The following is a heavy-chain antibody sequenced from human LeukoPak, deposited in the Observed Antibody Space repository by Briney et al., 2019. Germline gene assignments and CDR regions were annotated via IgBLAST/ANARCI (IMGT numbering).Heavy chain of an antibody. CDR1: GGTFSSYA. V-gene: IGHV1-69*13. CDR3: ARDPTGTAGELPDY. Sequence: ASVKVSCKASGGTFSSYAISWVRQAPGQGLEWVGGIIPIFGTANYAQKFQGRVTITADESTSTAYMELSSLRSEDTAVYYCARDPTGTAGELPDYWGQGTLVTVSS. D-gene: IGHD1-1*01. CDR2: IIPIFGTA. J-gene: IGHJ4*02.